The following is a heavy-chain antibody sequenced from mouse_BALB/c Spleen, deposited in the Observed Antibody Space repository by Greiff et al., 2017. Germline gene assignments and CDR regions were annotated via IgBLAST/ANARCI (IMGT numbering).Heavy chain of an antibody. CDR3: AREGYYGSNYFDY. Sequence: EVQLVESGGGLVKPGGSLKLSCAASGFTFSSYAMSWVRQTPEKRLEWVASISSGGSTYYPDSVKGRFTISRDNARNILYLQMSSLRSEDTAMYYCAREGYYGSNYFDYWGQGTTLTVSS. D-gene: IGHD1-1*01. CDR2: ISSGGST. J-gene: IGHJ2*01. V-gene: IGHV5-6-5*01. CDR1: GFTFSSYA.